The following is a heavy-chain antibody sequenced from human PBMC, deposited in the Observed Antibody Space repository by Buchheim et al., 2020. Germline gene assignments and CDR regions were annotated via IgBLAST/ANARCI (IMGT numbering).Heavy chain of an antibody. CDR3: AREPNIASTTYYYYGMDV. V-gene: IGHV3-74*01. Sequence: EVQLVESGGGLVQPGGSLRLSCAASGFTFSSYWMHWFRQAPGKGLVWVSRINSAWSSTSYAASVKGRVTISRDNAKNTLYFQMNSLRAEDTAVYYCAREPNIASTTYYYYGMDVWGQGTT. CDR1: GFTFSSYW. D-gene: IGHD2/OR15-2a*01. J-gene: IGHJ6*02. CDR2: INSAWSST.